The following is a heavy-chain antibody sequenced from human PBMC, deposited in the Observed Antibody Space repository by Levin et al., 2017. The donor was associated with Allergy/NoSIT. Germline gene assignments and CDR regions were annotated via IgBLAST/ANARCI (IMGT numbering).Heavy chain of an antibody. Sequence: ASVKVSCKASGYTFTSYTIHWVRQAPGQRLEWMGWINAGNDDTKYSQRFQGRVTITRDTSANTAYMELSSLRSEDTAVYYCARGAPTYGYWGQGTLVTVSS. D-gene: IGHD4-17*01. CDR2: INAGNDDT. V-gene: IGHV1-3*01. CDR3: ARGAPTYGY. J-gene: IGHJ4*02. CDR1: GYTFTSYT.